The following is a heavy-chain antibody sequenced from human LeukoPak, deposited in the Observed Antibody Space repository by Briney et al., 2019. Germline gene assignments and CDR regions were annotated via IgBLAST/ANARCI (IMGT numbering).Heavy chain of an antibody. CDR2: ISYDGSNK. J-gene: IGHJ5*02. Sequence: TGGSLRLSCAASGFTFSSYAMHWVRQAPGKGLEWVAVISYDGSNKYYADSVKGRFTISRDNSKNTLYLQMNSLRAEDTAVYYCARDRDGSGGSWTGWFDPWSQGTLVTVSS. CDR1: GFTFSSYA. D-gene: IGHD2-15*01. V-gene: IGHV3-30-3*01. CDR3: ARDRDGSGGSWTGWFDP.